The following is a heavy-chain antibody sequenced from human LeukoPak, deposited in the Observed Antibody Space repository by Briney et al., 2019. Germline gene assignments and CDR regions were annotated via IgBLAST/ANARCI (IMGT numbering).Heavy chain of an antibody. Sequence: PSETLSLTCTVSGGSISNYYWSWIRQPPGKGLEWIGYIYYSGSTNYNPSLKSRVTISVDTSENQFSLNLSSVTAADTAVYYCARDMVTVAGLFDYWGQGTLVTVSS. CDR1: GGSISNYY. D-gene: IGHD6-19*01. CDR2: IYYSGST. CDR3: ARDMVTVAGLFDY. J-gene: IGHJ4*02. V-gene: IGHV4-59*12.